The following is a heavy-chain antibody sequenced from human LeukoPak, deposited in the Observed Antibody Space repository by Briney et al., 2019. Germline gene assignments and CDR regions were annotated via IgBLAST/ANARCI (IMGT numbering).Heavy chain of an antibody. J-gene: IGHJ4*02. D-gene: IGHD6-6*01. V-gene: IGHV3-30*19. Sequence: GSLRLSCAASGFTFSSYGMHWVRQAPGKGLEWVAVISYDGSNKYYADSVKGRFTISRDNSKNTLYLQMNSLRAEDTAVYYCARDLIGSSPFDYWGQGTLVTVSS. CDR2: ISYDGSNK. CDR3: ARDLIGSSPFDY. CDR1: GFTFSSYG.